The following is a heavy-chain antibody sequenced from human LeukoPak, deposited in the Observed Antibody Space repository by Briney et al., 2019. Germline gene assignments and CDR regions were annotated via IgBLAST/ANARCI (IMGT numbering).Heavy chain of an antibody. Sequence: GGSLRLSCAASGFTFSICALSCVRQAPGKGLEWVSALSGAGGNTFSADSVKGWLTISRDNSTNTLYLQMNSLRAEDTAIYYCAKHIRHLGNYQYYMDVWGKGTTVTVSS. D-gene: IGHD3-16*01. CDR2: LSGAGGNT. J-gene: IGHJ6*03. CDR3: AKHIRHLGNYQYYMDV. CDR1: GFTFSICA. V-gene: IGHV3-23*01.